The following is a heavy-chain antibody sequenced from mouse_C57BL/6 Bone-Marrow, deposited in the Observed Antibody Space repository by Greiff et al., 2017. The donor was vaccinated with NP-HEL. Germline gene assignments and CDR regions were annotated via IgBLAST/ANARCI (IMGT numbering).Heavy chain of an antibody. D-gene: IGHD2-3*01. J-gene: IGHJ3*01. V-gene: IGHV5-12*01. CDR3: ARQGYDGYSFAY. CDR1: GFTFSDYY. Sequence: EVKLMESGGGLVQPGGSLKLSCAASGFTFSDYYMYWVRQTPEKRLEWVAYISNGGGSTYYPDTVKGRFTISRDNAKNTLYLQMSRLKSEDTAMYYCARQGYDGYSFAYWGQGTLVTVSA. CDR2: ISNGGGST.